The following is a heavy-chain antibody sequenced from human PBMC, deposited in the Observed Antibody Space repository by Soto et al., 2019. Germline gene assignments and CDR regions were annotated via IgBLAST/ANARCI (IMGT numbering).Heavy chain of an antibody. CDR2: TTDVGDPT. CDR1: GFTFGTYA. D-gene: IGHD5-12*01. V-gene: IGHV3-23*01. Sequence: PGGSLRLSCAASGFTFGTYAMNWVRQAPGKGLEWVSTTTDVGDPTYYADSVKGRFTISRDNSKNTLFLQMNSLRAEDTARYYCAKDRDIAYHLEGGFYYSGMDVWGQGTMVTVSS. CDR3: AKDRDIAYHLEGGFYYSGMDV. J-gene: IGHJ6*02.